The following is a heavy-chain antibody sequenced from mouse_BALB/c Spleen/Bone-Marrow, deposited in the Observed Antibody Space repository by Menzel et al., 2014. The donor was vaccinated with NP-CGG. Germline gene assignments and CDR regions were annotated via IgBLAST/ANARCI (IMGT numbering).Heavy chain of an antibody. J-gene: IGHJ1*01. V-gene: IGHV7-3*02. Sequence: EVMLVESGGGLVQPGGSLRLSCATSGFTFADYYMSWVRQPPGKALEWLGFIRNKAKGYTSENSASVKGRFTISRDSSQSILYLQMNTLRAEDSATYYCARDINYDIYWYFDVWGAGTTVTVSS. CDR3: ARDINYDIYWYFDV. D-gene: IGHD2-4*01. CDR2: IRNKAKGYTS. CDR1: GFTFADYY.